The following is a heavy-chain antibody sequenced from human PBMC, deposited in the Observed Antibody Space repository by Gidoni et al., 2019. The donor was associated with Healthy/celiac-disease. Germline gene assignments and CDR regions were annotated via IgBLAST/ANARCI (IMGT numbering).Heavy chain of an antibody. D-gene: IGHD3-22*01. CDR1: GFTFSSYA. J-gene: IGHJ6*02. V-gene: IGHV3-23*01. CDR2: ISGSGGST. Sequence: EVQLLESGGGLVQPGGSLRLSCAAPGFTFSSYAMSWVRQAPGKGLEWVSAISGSGGSTYYADSVKGRFTISRDNSKNTLYLQMNSLRAEDTAVYYCAKEAYYYDSSGYYISYYYGMDVWGQGTTVTVSS. CDR3: AKEAYYYDSSGYYISYYYGMDV.